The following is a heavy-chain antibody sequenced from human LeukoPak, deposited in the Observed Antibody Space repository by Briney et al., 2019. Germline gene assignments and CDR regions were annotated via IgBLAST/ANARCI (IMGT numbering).Heavy chain of an antibody. V-gene: IGHV3-23*01. CDR1: GFTFSSYA. J-gene: IGHJ4*02. D-gene: IGHD1-1*01. CDR2: ISGSGGRT. CDR3: ARAGTTYVDY. Sequence: GGSLRLSCAASGFTFSSYAMSWVRQAPGKGLEWVSAISGSGGRTHYADSVKGRFTISRDNAKNSLYLQMNSLRAEDTAVYYCARAGTTYVDYWGQGTLVTVSS.